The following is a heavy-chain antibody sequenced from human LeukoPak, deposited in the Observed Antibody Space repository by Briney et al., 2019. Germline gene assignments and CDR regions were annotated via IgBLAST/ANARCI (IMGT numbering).Heavy chain of an antibody. CDR2: IYTSGST. Sequence: SETLSLTCTVSGGSISSGSYYWSWIRQPAGKGLEWIGRIYTSGSTNYNPSLKSRVTISVDTSKNQFSLKLSSVTAADTAVYYCARALLGYGDYWSFRYFDYWGQGTLVTVSS. J-gene: IGHJ4*02. CDR3: ARALLGYGDYWSFRYFDY. V-gene: IGHV4-61*02. CDR1: GGSISSGSYY. D-gene: IGHD4-17*01.